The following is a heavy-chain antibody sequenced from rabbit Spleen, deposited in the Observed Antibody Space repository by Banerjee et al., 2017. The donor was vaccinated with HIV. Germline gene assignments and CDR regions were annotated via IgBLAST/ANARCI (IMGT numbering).Heavy chain of an antibody. J-gene: IGHJ6*01. CDR1: GFSFSDRDV. D-gene: IGHD1-1*01. Sequence: QEQLVESGGGLVKPEGSLTLNCEASGFSFSDRDVMCWVRQAPGKGLEWIACINTTTGKGVYARWAKGRFTISKTSSTTVTLQMTSLTDADTATYFCVRDSIYNEVYIGWLFALWGPGTLVTVS. CDR2: INTTTGKG. V-gene: IGHV1S45*01. CDR3: VRDSIYNEVYIGWLFAL.